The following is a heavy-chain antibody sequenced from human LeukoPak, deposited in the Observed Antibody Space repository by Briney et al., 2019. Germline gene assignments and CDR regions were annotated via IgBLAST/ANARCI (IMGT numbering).Heavy chain of an antibody. CDR3: ARSIVVVPAAPAPFDY. V-gene: IGHV1-69*13. CDR1: VCTFISYA. D-gene: IGHD2-2*01. Sequence: SVKVSCKASVCTFISYAISWVRQARGQGLEWMGGIIPIFGTANYAQKFQGRVTITADESTSTAYMELSSLRSEDTAVYYCARSIVVVPAAPAPFDYWGQGTLVTVSS. J-gene: IGHJ4*02. CDR2: IIPIFGTA.